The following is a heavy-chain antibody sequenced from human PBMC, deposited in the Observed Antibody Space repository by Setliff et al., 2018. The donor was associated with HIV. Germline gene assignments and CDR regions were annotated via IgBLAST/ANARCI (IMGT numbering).Heavy chain of an antibody. CDR2: IYNSGSD. J-gene: IGHJ4*02. V-gene: IGHV4-31*01. D-gene: IGHD3-22*01. CDR1: GGSISSGAYY. Sequence: SETLSLTCTVSGGSISSGAYYWSLIRQHPGKGLECIGYIYNSGSDFYNPSLKSLVTISVDTSKNQFSLKLSSVTAADTAVYYCARDQYYYDTSGYYRGSAFDFWGQGTLVTVSS. CDR3: ARDQYYYDTSGYYRGSAFDF.